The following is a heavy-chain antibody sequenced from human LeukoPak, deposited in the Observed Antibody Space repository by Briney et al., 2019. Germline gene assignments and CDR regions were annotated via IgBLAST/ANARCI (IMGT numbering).Heavy chain of an antibody. V-gene: IGHV1-69*01. CDR2: IIPIFGTA. D-gene: IGHD1-1*01. J-gene: IGHJ3*02. Sequence: ASVKVSCKASGGTFISYAISWVRQAPGQGLEWMGGIIPIFGTANYAQKFQGRVTITADESTSTAYMELSSLRSEDTAVYYCARVPQGRQLERLGAFDIWGQGTMVTVSS. CDR1: GGTFISYA. CDR3: ARVPQGRQLERLGAFDI.